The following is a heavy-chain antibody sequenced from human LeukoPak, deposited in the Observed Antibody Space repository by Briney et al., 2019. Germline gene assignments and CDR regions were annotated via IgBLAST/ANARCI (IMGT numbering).Heavy chain of an antibody. Sequence: PSETLSLTCTVSGGSISSGGYYWSWIRQPPGKGLEWIGYIYHSGSTYYNPSLKSRVTISVDTSKNQFSLKLSSVTAADTAVYYCARPGYFRYSSSSSGEYFQHWGQGTLVTVSS. CDR2: IYHSGST. D-gene: IGHD6-6*01. J-gene: IGHJ1*01. V-gene: IGHV4-30-2*01. CDR3: ARPGYFRYSSSSSGEYFQH. CDR1: GGSISSGGYY.